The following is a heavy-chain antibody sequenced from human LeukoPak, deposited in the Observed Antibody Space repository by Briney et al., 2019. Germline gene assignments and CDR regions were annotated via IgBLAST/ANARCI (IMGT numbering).Heavy chain of an antibody. Sequence: GGSLRLSCAASGFTFTIYGMHWVRQAPGKGLEWVAVIWYDGSNKYYADSVKGRFTISRDNSKNTLYLQMNSLRVEDTGVYYCARDRADYGDGIDYWGQRTLVTVSS. CDR1: GFTFTIYG. D-gene: IGHD4-17*01. V-gene: IGHV3-33*01. J-gene: IGHJ4*02. CDR2: IWYDGSNK. CDR3: ARDRADYGDGIDY.